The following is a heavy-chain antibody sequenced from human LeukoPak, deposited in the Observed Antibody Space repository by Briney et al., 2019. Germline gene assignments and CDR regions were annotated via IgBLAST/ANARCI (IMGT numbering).Heavy chain of an antibody. CDR3: ARDEGYCSSASCSAELDY. CDR1: GYTFTGYY. CDR2: INPNSGGT. D-gene: IGHD2-2*01. J-gene: IGHJ4*02. V-gene: IGHV1-2*02. Sequence: ASVKVSCKASGYTFTGYYMHWVRQAPGQGLEWMRWINPNSGGTIYAQNFQGRVTMTRDTSISTAYMELSRLRSDDTAVYYCARDEGYCSSASCSAELDYWGQGTLVTVSS.